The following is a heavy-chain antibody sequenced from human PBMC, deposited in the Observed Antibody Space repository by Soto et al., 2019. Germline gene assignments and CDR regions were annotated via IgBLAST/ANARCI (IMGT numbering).Heavy chain of an antibody. Sequence: ETLRLSCAASGFTFSSYAMSWVRQAPGKGLEWVSAISGSGGSTYYADSVKGRFTISRDNSKNTLYLQMNSLRAEDTAVYYCAKPRGAAAGRGGAFDIWGQGTMVTVSS. J-gene: IGHJ3*02. V-gene: IGHV3-23*01. CDR1: GFTFSSYA. CDR2: ISGSGGST. D-gene: IGHD6-13*01. CDR3: AKPRGAAAGRGGAFDI.